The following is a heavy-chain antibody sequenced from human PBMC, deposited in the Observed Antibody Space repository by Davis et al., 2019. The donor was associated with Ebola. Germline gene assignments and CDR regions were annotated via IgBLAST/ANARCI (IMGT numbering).Heavy chain of an antibody. J-gene: IGHJ6*02. CDR3: ARTPRSLQRGDSYYGLDV. CDR2: IDWYDDK. D-gene: IGHD5-24*01. V-gene: IGHV2-70*11. Sequence: SGPTLVKPTQTLTLTCTFSGFSLSTSGMCVSWIRQPPGRALEWLARIDWYDDKYYSTSLKTRLTISKDTSKNQVVLTMTNVDPVDTATYYCARTPRSLQRGDSYYGLDVWGQGTTVTVSS. CDR1: GFSLSTSGMC.